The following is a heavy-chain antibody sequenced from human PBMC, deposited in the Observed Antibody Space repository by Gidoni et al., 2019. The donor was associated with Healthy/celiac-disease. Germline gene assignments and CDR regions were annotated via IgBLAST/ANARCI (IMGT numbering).Heavy chain of an antibody. Sequence: QVQLVESGGGVVQPGRSLRLSCAASGFTFSSYGMHWVRQAPGKGLEWVAVISYDGSNKYYADSVKGRFTISRDNSKNTLYLQMNSLRAEDTAVYYCAKEMDPSGSWYFDYWGQGTLVTVSS. D-gene: IGHD1-26*01. CDR3: AKEMDPSGSWYFDY. J-gene: IGHJ4*02. CDR2: ISYDGSNK. V-gene: IGHV3-30*18. CDR1: GFTFSSYG.